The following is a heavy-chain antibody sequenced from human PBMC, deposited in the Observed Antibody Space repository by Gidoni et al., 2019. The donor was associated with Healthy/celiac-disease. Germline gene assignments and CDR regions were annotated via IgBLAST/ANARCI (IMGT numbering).Heavy chain of an antibody. Sequence: EVQLVESGGGLVQPGWSLRLSCSASGFTFSSYAMHWVRQAPGKGLEYVSAISSNGGSTYYADSVKGRFTISRDNSQNTLYLQMSSLRAEDTAVYYCVKWVSSWYYFIFSGWADYWGQGTLATVSS. V-gene: IGHV3-64D*08. CDR2: ISSNGGST. D-gene: IGHD6-13*01. J-gene: IGHJ4*02. CDR3: VKWVSSWYYFIFSGWADY. CDR1: GFTFSSYA.